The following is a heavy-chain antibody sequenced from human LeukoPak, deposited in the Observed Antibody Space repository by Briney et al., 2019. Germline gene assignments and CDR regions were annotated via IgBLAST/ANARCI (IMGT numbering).Heavy chain of an antibody. D-gene: IGHD3-22*01. J-gene: IGHJ4*02. Sequence: ASVKVSCKASGYTFTGYYMHWVRQAPGQGLEWMGWINPNSGGTNYAQKFQGRVTMTRDTSISTAYMELSRLRSDDTAVYYCARNYYDSTPGLYWDQGTLVTVSS. V-gene: IGHV1-2*02. CDR3: ARNYYDSTPGLY. CDR1: GYTFTGYY. CDR2: INPNSGGT.